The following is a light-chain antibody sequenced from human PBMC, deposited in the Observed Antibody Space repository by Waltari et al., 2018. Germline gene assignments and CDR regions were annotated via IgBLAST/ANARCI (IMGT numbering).Light chain of an antibody. Sequence: QSALAQPPSASGSPGQSVTISCTGTSSDVGGYNYVSWYQQHPGNAPKLMIYEVSKRPSGGPDRFSGSKSGNTASLTVSGLQAEDEAAYYCSSYAGSNFVVFGGGTKVTVL. CDR3: SSYAGSNFVV. V-gene: IGLV2-8*01. CDR1: SSDVGGYNY. J-gene: IGLJ2*01. CDR2: EVS.